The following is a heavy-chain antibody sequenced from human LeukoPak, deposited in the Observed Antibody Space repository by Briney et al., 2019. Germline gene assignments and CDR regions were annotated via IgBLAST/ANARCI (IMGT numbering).Heavy chain of an antibody. CDR3: ARRQLVVAGTYDY. CDR1: GGSISSSSYY. Sequence: SETLSLTCTVSGGSISSSSYYWGWIRQPPGKGLEWIGSIYYSGSTHYNPSLKSRVTISVDTSKNQFSLKLSSVTAADTAVYYCARRQLVVAGTYDYWGRGTLVTVSS. CDR2: IYYSGST. J-gene: IGHJ4*02. V-gene: IGHV4-39*07. D-gene: IGHD6-19*01.